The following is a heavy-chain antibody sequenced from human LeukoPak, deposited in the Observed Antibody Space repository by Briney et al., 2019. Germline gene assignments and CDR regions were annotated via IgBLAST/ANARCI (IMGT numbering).Heavy chain of an antibody. V-gene: IGHV3-21*01. CDR2: ISSSSSYI. CDR3: AKYCSSTSRYVCWFDP. CDR1: GFTFSSYS. D-gene: IGHD2-2*01. J-gene: IGHJ5*02. Sequence: GGSLRLSCAASGFTFSSYSMNWVRQAPGKGLEWVSSISSSSSYIYYADSVKGRFTISRDNAKNSLYLQMNSLRAEDTAVYYCAKYCSSTSRYVCWFDPWGQGTLVAVSS.